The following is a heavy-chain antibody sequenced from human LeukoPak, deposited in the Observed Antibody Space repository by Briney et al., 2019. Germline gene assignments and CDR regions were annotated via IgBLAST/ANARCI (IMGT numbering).Heavy chain of an antibody. J-gene: IGHJ4*02. D-gene: IGHD3-16*02. Sequence: GGSLRLSCAPSGFTFSSYWMNWIRQAPGKGLEWVSRINTDGSTITYADSVKGRFTISRDNARNTLYLQMNSLRDEDTAVYYCARAGSYRFDYWGQGTLVTVSS. CDR1: GFTFSSYW. CDR3: ARAGSYRFDY. CDR2: INTDGSTI. V-gene: IGHV3-74*03.